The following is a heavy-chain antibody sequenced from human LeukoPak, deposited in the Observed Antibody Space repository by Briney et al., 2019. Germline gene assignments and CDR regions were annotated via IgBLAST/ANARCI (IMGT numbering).Heavy chain of an antibody. Sequence: GASVKVSCKASGYTFTSYGISWVRQAPGQGLEWMGWISAYNGNTNYAQKLQGRVTMTTDTSTSTAYMELRSLRSDDTAVYYCARDLYDYVWGSYRKTRYYYYGMDVWGQGTTVTVSS. V-gene: IGHV1-18*01. CDR3: ARDLYDYVWGSYRKTRYYYYGMDV. CDR1: GYTFTSYG. CDR2: ISAYNGNT. D-gene: IGHD3-16*02. J-gene: IGHJ6*02.